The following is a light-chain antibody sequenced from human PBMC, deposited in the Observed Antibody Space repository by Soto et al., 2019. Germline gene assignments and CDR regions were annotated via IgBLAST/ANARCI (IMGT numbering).Light chain of an antibody. J-gene: IGKJ1*01. V-gene: IGKV3-15*01. CDR1: QSVSSSH. Sequence: EVELTQSPGTLSLSPGERATLSCRASQSVSSSHLAWYQQKRGQAPRLLIYGASTRATGIPARFSGSGSGAEFTLAISSLQSEDFAVYYCQQYNKWPRTFGQGTKV. CDR2: GAS. CDR3: QQYNKWPRT.